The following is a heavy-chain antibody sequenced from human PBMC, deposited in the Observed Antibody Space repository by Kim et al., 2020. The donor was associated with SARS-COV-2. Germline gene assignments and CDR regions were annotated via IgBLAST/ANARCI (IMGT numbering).Heavy chain of an antibody. Sequence: SETLSLTCAVSDGSMSSGYWWSWVRQPPGKGLEWIGEIHHSGSTFYNPSLRSRVTISIDRSKKQISLKLTSVTAADTAVYYCARGRGQLDDYWDQGTLVTVSS. V-gene: IGHV4-4*02. CDR3: ARGRGQLDDY. D-gene: IGHD6-6*01. J-gene: IGHJ4*02. CDR2: IHHSGST. CDR1: DGSMSSGYW.